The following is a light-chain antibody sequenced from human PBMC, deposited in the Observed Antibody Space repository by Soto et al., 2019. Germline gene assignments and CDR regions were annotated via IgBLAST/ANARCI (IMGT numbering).Light chain of an antibody. CDR2: GVF. J-gene: IGKJ2*01. CDR1: KSVNSIY. V-gene: IGKV3-20*01. Sequence: ETVLTQSPGTVSLSPGERATLPCRTSKSVNSIYLACYKQKPVQAPRRLICGVFNRATGIPDRFSGSGSGTDFTLTISGLEPEDSAVYYCQHYDGSPRTFGQGTKLESK. CDR3: QHYDGSPRT.